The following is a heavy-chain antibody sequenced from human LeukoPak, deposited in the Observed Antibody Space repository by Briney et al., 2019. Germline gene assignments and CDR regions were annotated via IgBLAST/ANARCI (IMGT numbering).Heavy chain of an antibody. CDR1: GFTFSSYW. J-gene: IGHJ4*02. Sequence: AGSLRLSCAASGFTFSSYWMSWVRQAPGKGLEWVANIKQDGSQTYYVDSVEGRFTISRDNAKNSLYLQMNSLRAEDTAVYYCARGGTTVTPKNFDYWGQGTLVTVSS. D-gene: IGHD4-17*01. CDR2: IKQDGSQT. V-gene: IGHV3-7*01. CDR3: ARGGTTVTPKNFDY.